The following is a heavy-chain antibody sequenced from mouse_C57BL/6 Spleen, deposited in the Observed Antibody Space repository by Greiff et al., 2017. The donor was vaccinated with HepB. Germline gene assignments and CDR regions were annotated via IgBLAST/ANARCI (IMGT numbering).Heavy chain of an antibody. Sequence: QVQLQQPGAELVKPGASVKMSCKASGYTFTSYWITWVKQRPGQGLEWIGDIYPGSGSTNYNEKFKSKATLTVDTSSSTAYMQLSSLTSEDSAVYYCARGRIYYGNYWYFDVWGTGTTVTVSS. D-gene: IGHD2-1*01. CDR1: GYTFTSYW. J-gene: IGHJ1*03. CDR3: ARGRIYYGNYWYFDV. CDR2: IYPGSGST. V-gene: IGHV1-55*01.